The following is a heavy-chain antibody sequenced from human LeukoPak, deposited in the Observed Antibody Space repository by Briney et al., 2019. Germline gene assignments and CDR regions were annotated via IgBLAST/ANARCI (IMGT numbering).Heavy chain of an antibody. V-gene: IGHV1-2*02. CDR1: AYTFTGYY. J-gene: IGHJ5*02. CDR3: ARAGSLVAAAGRWFDP. Sequence: ASVKVSCKASAYTFTGYYMHCVRQAPGQGLEWMGWITPNSGGTNYAQKFQGRVTMTRDTSISTAYMELSRLRSDDTAVYYCARAGSLVAAAGRWFDPWGQGTLVTVSS. CDR2: ITPNSGGT. D-gene: IGHD6-13*01.